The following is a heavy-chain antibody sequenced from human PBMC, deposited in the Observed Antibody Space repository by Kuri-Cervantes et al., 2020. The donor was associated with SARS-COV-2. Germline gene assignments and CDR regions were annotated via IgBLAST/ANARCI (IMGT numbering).Heavy chain of an antibody. CDR3: ARDGPSVGATANNWFDP. CDR1: GGSFSGYY. D-gene: IGHD1-26*01. J-gene: IGHJ5*02. V-gene: IGHV4-34*01. Sequence: SETLSLTCAVYGGSFSGYYWSWIRQPPGKGLEWIGYIYYSGSTNYNPSLKSRVTISVDTSKNQFSLQLNSVTPEDTAVYYCARDGPSVGATANNWFDPWGQGTLVTVSS. CDR2: IYYSGST.